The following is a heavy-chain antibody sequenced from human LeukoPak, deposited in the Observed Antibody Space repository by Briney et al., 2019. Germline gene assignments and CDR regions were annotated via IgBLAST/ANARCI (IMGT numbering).Heavy chain of an antibody. V-gene: IGHV4-34*01. J-gene: IGHJ3*02. CDR1: GGSFSGYY. Sequence: SETLSLTCAVYGGSFSGYYWSWIRQPPGKGLEWIGEINHSGSTNYNPSLKSRVTISVDTSKNQFSLKLSSVTAADTAVYYCAVPRVLRYFDWSYDAFDIWGQGTMVTVSS. CDR3: AVPRVLRYFDWSYDAFDI. CDR2: INHSGST. D-gene: IGHD3-9*01.